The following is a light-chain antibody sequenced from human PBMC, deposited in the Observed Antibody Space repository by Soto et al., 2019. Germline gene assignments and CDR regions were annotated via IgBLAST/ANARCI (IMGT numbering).Light chain of an antibody. Sequence: QSALTQPASVSGSPGQSITISCTGSSSDVGSYNLVSWHQQYPGKAPKLMIYEGSKRPSGVSNRFSGSKSGNTASLTISGLQAEDVADYYCCSYAGTSTLVFGGGTNVTVL. V-gene: IGLV2-23*01. CDR1: SSDVGSYNL. CDR3: CSYAGTSTLV. CDR2: EGS. J-gene: IGLJ3*02.